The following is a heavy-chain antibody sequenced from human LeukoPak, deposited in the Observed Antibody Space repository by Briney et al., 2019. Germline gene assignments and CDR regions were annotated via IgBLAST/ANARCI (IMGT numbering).Heavy chain of an antibody. CDR1: GGSISSYY. CDR3: ARVYGDYVWEDYYFDY. D-gene: IGHD4-17*01. Sequence: SETLSLTCTVSGGSISSYYWSWIRQPAGKGLEWIGRIYTSGSTNYNPSLKSRVTMSVDTSKNQFSLKLSSVTAADTAVYYCARVYGDYVWEDYYFDYWGQGTLVTVSS. CDR2: IYTSGST. V-gene: IGHV4-4*07. J-gene: IGHJ4*02.